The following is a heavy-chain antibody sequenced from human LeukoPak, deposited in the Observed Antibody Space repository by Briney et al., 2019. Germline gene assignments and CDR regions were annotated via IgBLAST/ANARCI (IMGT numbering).Heavy chain of an antibody. J-gene: IGHJ5*02. Sequence: SETLSLTCDVSGVSFSTYYWSWIRQSPEKGLEWIGEVNHSGYTNLNPSLKSRVTISVDTSKNQFSLKLSSVTAADTAVYYCARRSTVAGRGRFDPWGQGTLVTVSS. CDR2: VNHSGYT. D-gene: IGHD6-19*01. V-gene: IGHV4-34*01. CDR1: GVSFSTYY. CDR3: ARRSTVAGRGRFDP.